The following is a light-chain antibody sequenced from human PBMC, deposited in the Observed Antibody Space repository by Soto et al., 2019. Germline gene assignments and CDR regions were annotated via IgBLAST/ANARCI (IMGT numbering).Light chain of an antibody. Sequence: QAVVTQEPSLTVSPGGTVTLTCGSSTGAVTSDHYPYWFQQKPGQAPKTLIYDTSNKHSWTPARFSGSLLGGKAALTLSGAQPEDEAEYFCLVSYSGALWVFGGGTKVTVL. J-gene: IGLJ3*02. V-gene: IGLV7-46*01. CDR3: LVSYSGALWV. CDR1: TGAVTSDHY. CDR2: DTS.